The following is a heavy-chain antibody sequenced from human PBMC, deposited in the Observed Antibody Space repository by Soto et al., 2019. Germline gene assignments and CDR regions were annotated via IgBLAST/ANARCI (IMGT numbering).Heavy chain of an antibody. V-gene: IGHV1-24*01. D-gene: IGHD6-13*01. CDR3: AKGIAAAPLSAFDI. CDR1: GYTLTELS. CDR2: FDPEDGET. J-gene: IGHJ3*02. Sequence: ASVKVSCKVSGYTLTELSMHWVRQAPGKGLEWMGGFDPEDGETIYAQKFQGRVTMTEDTSTDTAYMELSSLRSEDTAVYYCAKGIAAAPLSAFDIWGQGTMVTVSS.